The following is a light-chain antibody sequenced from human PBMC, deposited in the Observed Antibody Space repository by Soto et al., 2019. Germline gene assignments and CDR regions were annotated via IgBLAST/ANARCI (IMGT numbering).Light chain of an antibody. Sequence: QSALTQPASVSGSLGQSITISCTGTSSDVGYYDYVSWYQQHPGKAPKLMIYEVTNRPSEISNRFSGSKSGNTASLTISGLQAEDEADYYCISYTYSSTYVFGTGTKVTVL. J-gene: IGLJ1*01. CDR1: SSDVGYYDY. CDR3: ISYTYSSTYV. V-gene: IGLV2-14*01. CDR2: EVT.